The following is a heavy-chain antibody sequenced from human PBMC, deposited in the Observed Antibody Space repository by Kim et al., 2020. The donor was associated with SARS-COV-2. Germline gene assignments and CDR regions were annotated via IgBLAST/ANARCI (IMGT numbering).Heavy chain of an antibody. Sequence: SETLSLTCAVYGGSFSGYYWSWIRQPPGKGLEWIGEINHSGSTNYNPSLKSRVTISVDTSKNQFSLKLSSVTAADTAVYYCARRVLRYFDWTMAAFDIWGQGTMVTVSS. CDR1: GGSFSGYY. J-gene: IGHJ3*02. CDR2: INHSGST. D-gene: IGHD3-9*01. CDR3: ARRVLRYFDWTMAAFDI. V-gene: IGHV4-34*01.